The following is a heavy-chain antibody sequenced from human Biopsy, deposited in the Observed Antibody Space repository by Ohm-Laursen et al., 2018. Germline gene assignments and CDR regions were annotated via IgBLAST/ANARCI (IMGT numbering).Heavy chain of an antibody. D-gene: IGHD1-1*01. V-gene: IGHV3-23*01. Sequence: SLRLSCAASGLTYTNYAMSWVRQAPGKGLEWVSAITTSGETTYYTDPVKGRFTISRDNSKNTLYLQMTSLGADDTAIYYCAKFTGYTFPWDAFDMWGQGTMVTVSS. CDR2: ITTSGETT. CDR1: GLTYTNYA. J-gene: IGHJ3*02. CDR3: AKFTGYTFPWDAFDM.